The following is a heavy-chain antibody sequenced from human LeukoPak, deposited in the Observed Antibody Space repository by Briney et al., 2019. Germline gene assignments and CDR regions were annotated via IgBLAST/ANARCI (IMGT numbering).Heavy chain of an antibody. CDR2: ISSSGSTI. V-gene: IGHV3-11*04. J-gene: IGHJ5*02. D-gene: IGHD6-13*01. CDR1: GFTFSDYY. Sequence: GGSLRLSCAASGFTFSDYYMSWIRQAPGKGLEWVSYISSSGSTIYYADSVKGGFTISRDNAKNSLYLQMNSLRAEDTAVYYCARSAPDSSSWYVPNWFDPWGQGTLVTVSS. CDR3: ARSAPDSSSWYVPNWFDP.